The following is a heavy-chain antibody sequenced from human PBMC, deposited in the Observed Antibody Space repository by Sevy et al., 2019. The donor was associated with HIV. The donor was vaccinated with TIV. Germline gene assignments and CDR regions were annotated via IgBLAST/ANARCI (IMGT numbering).Heavy chain of an antibody. D-gene: IGHD3-10*01. CDR3: ARDRGGSGDFDY. V-gene: IGHV1-3*04. Sequence: ASVKVSCKASGYTFTSYVMHWVRQAPGQRLQWMGWINTGNGDTKYSETLQGRVTITRDTSASTAYMELSSLRSEDTAVYYCARDRGGSGDFDYWGQGTLVTVSS. J-gene: IGHJ4*02. CDR2: INTGNGDT. CDR1: GYTFTSYV.